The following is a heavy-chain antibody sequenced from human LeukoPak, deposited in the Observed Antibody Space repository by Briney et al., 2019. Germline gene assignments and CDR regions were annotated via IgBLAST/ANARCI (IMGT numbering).Heavy chain of an antibody. D-gene: IGHD6-19*01. CDR1: GYTFTDYY. CDR2: ISPNSGGT. CDR3: ARDSGGYSSA. Sequence: ASVKVSFKASGYTFTDYYLHWVRQAPGQGLEWMGWISPNSGGTNYAQKFQGRVTMTRDTSINTGYMELSSLTSDDTAVYYCARDSGGYSSAWGQGTLVTVSS. J-gene: IGHJ5*02. V-gene: IGHV1-2*02.